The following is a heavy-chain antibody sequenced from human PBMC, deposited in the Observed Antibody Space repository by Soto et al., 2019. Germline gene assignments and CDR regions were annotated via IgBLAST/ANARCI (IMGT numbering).Heavy chain of an antibody. Sequence: LRLSCAASGLTFSSSAMNWVRQAPGEGLQWVSAISGSGVDTYYADSVKGRFTISRDNSYNTLYLQMNSLRAEDTAVYYCAKDWRTPRWTCGFDIWGQGTMVTVSS. CDR1: GLTFSSSA. CDR2: ISGSGVDT. CDR3: AKDWRTPRWTCGFDI. J-gene: IGHJ3*02. V-gene: IGHV3-23*01. D-gene: IGHD1-1*01.